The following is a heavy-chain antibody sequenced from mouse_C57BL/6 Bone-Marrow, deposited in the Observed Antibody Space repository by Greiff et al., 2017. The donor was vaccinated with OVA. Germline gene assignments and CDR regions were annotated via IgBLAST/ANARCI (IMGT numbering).Heavy chain of an antibody. J-gene: IGHJ2*01. V-gene: IGHV1-75*01. CDR3: ARSRGIIDYFDY. Sequence: QVQLQQSGPELVKPGASVKISCKASGYTFTDYYINLVKQRPGQGLEWIGWIFPGSGSTYYNEKFKGKATLTVDNSSSTAYMLLSSLTSEDSAVYFCARSRGIIDYFDYWGQGTTLTVSS. CDR1: GYTFTDYY. CDR2: IFPGSGST.